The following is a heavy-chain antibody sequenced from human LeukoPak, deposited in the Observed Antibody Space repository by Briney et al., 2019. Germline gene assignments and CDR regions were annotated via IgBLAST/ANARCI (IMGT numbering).Heavy chain of an antibody. V-gene: IGHV3-7*01. D-gene: IGHD6-19*01. CDR1: GFTFSSYW. Sequence: PGGSLRLSCAASGFTFSSYWMNWVRQAPGKRLEWVANIKQDGSEKYYVDSVKGRFTISRDNSKNTLYLQMNSLTAEDTAVYYCARDKQWLDSMDVWGKGTTVTVSS. CDR3: ARDKQWLDSMDV. J-gene: IGHJ6*03. CDR2: IKQDGSEK.